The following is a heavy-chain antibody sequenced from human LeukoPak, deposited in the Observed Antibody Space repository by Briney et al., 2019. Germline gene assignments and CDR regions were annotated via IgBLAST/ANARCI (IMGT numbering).Heavy chain of an antibody. CDR3: ARVAARIAVAGTAPRDYYGMDV. V-gene: IGHV4-59*01. CDR1: GGSISSYN. J-gene: IGHJ6*02. CDR2: IYYSGRT. D-gene: IGHD6-19*01. Sequence: PSETLSLTCTVSGGSISSYNWSWIRQPPGKGLEWIGYIYYSGRTNYNPSLKSRVTISVDTSKNQFSLKLSSVTAADTAVYYCARVAARIAVAGTAPRDYYGMDVWGQGTTVTVSS.